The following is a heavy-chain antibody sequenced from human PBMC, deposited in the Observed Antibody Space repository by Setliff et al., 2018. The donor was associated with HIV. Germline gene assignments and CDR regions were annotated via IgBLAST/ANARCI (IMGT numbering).Heavy chain of an antibody. CDR3: AIIAAGTGFDI. CDR2: IYHSGSS. D-gene: IGHD6-13*01. J-gene: IGHJ3*02. V-gene: IGHV4-4*02. CDR1: GGSISSSNW. Sequence: PSETLSLTCAVSGGSISSSNWWSWVRQPPGKGLEWIGEIYHSGSSNYNPSLKSRVTISVDTSKNQFSLKLSSVTAADTAVYYCAIIAAGTGFDIWGRGTMVTVSS.